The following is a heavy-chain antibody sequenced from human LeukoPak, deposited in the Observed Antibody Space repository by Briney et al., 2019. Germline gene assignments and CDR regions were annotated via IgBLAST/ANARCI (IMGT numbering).Heavy chain of an antibody. Sequence: GESLKISCKGSGYSFTSYWIGWVRQMPGKGLVWMGIIYPGDSDTRYRPSFQGQVTISADKSISTAYLQWSSLKASDTAMYYCARHAEMATITFDYWGQGTLVTVSS. CDR2: IYPGDSDT. CDR3: ARHAEMATITFDY. CDR1: GYSFTSYW. J-gene: IGHJ4*02. D-gene: IGHD5-24*01. V-gene: IGHV5-51*01.